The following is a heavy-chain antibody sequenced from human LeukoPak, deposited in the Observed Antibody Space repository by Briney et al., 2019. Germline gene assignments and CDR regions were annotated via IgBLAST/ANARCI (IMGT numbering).Heavy chain of an antibody. D-gene: IGHD2-21*01. Sequence: GGSLRLSCAASGFTFDDYTMHWVRQAPGRGLEWVSLISWDGGSTYYADSVKGRFTISRDNSKNSLYLQMNSLRTEDTALYYCAKDELAYCGGDCPNWFDPWGQGTLVTVSS. J-gene: IGHJ5*02. CDR2: ISWDGGST. CDR1: GFTFDDYT. CDR3: AKDELAYCGGDCPNWFDP. V-gene: IGHV3-43*01.